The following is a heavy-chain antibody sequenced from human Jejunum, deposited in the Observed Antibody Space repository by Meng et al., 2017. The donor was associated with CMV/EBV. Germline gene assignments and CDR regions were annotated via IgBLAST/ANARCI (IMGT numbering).Heavy chain of an antibody. CDR2: IIGDGTTT. J-gene: IGHJ6*02. V-gene: IGHV3-74*01. CDR3: ANQMPWNYYCGMEL. Sequence: SGLAFSAYRMHWVHQVAGKGLVWVSHIIGDGTTTTYADSVKGRFTISRDNAKNSLFLQMNSLRVEDTAVYYCANQMPWNYYCGMELWGQGTTVTVSS. CDR1: GLAFSAYR. D-gene: IGHD3-10*01.